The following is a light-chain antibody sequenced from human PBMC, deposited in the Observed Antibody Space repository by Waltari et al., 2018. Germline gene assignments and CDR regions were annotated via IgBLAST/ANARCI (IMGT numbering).Light chain of an antibody. CDR1: TSNIGAGYD. V-gene: IGLV1-40*01. CDR2: KNS. Sequence: QSILTQPPSVSGAPGHMVTISCSGGTSNIGAGYDVHWYQQLPGAAPKLLISKNSNRPSGVPDRFSGSRSATSASLAITGLQAEDEADYYCQSYDSGLSVWVFGGGTKLTVV. CDR3: QSYDSGLSVWV. J-gene: IGLJ3*02.